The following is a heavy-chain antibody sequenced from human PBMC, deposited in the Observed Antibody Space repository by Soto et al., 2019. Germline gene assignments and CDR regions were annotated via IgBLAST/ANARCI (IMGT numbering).Heavy chain of an antibody. J-gene: IGHJ4*02. D-gene: IGHD1-26*01. CDR2: ISGSGGST. Sequence: GGSLRLSCAGSGFTFSNFAMSWVRQAPGKGLAWVSAISGSGGSTYYADSVKGRFTISRDNSKNTLYLQMNSLRAEDTALYYCAKVPVGATGRFDYWGQGTLVTVSS. CDR3: AKVPVGATGRFDY. V-gene: IGHV3-23*01. CDR1: GFTFSNFA.